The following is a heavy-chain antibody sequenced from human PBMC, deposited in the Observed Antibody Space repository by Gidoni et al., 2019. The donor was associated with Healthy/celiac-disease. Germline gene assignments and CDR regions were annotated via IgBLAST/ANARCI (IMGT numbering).Heavy chain of an antibody. V-gene: IGHV4-34*01. CDR2: INHSGST. CDR3: ARGRASGSSVNY. CDR1: GGSFSGYY. D-gene: IGHD6-6*01. Sequence: QVQLQQWGAGLLKPSETLSLTCAVYGGSFSGYYWSWIRQPPGKGLEWIGEINHSGSTNYNPSLKSRVTISVDTSKNQFSLKLSSVTAADTAVYYCARGRASGSSVNYWGQGTLVTVSS. J-gene: IGHJ4*02.